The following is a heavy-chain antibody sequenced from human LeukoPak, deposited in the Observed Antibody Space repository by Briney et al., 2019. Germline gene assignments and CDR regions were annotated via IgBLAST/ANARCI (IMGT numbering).Heavy chain of an antibody. V-gene: IGHV3-30*02. CDR2: IRYDGSNK. CDR3: AKDYLWSGRDSRYYYYMDV. Sequence: GRSLRLSCAASGFTFSSYGMHWVRQAPGKGLEWVAFIRYDGSNKYYADSVKGRFTISRDNSKNTLYLQMNSLRAEDTAVYYCAKDYLWSGRDSRYYYYMDVWGKGTTVTVSS. CDR1: GFTFSSYG. J-gene: IGHJ6*03. D-gene: IGHD3-3*01.